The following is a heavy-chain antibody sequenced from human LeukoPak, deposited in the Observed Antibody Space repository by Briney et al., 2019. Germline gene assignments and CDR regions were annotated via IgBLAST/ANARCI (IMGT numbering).Heavy chain of an antibody. V-gene: IGHV3-30-3*01. D-gene: IGHD4-17*01. J-gene: IGHJ6*02. CDR3: ATYPTYGDYYYGMDV. Sequence: GGSLRLSCAASGFTFSSYAMHWVRQAPGKGLEWVAVISYDGSNKYYADSVKGRFTISRDNSKNTLYLQMNSLRAEDTAVYYCATYPTYGDYYYGMDVWGQGTTVTVSS. CDR2: ISYDGSNK. CDR1: GFTFSSYA.